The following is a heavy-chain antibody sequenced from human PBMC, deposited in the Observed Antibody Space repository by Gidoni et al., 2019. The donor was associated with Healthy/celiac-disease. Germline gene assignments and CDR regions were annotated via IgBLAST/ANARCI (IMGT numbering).Heavy chain of an antibody. Sequence: EVQLVESGGGLVQPGGSLRLSCSASGFTFSSYAMHWVRQAPGKGLEYVSAISSNGGSTYYADSVKGRFTISRDNSKNTLYLQMSSLRAEDTAVYYCVKGFYGGVSGYFDYWGQGTLVTVSS. D-gene: IGHD4-17*01. CDR3: VKGFYGGVSGYFDY. CDR2: ISSNGGST. V-gene: IGHV3-64D*08. CDR1: GFTFSSYA. J-gene: IGHJ4*02.